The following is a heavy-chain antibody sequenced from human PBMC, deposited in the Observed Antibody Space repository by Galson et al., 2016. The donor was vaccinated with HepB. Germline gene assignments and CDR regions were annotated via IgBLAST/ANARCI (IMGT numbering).Heavy chain of an antibody. Sequence: SLRLSCAVSGFTFSNYALHWVRQAPGKGLYWVAVIASDGGTKYYADSVKGRFTIPRDLSKNTLYLQMNSLRAEDTAVYYCARVNWNYAAYYFDYWGQGTLVTVSS. CDR2: IASDGGTK. CDR1: GFTFSNYA. V-gene: IGHV3-30-3*01. J-gene: IGHJ4*02. CDR3: ARVNWNYAAYYFDY. D-gene: IGHD1-7*01.